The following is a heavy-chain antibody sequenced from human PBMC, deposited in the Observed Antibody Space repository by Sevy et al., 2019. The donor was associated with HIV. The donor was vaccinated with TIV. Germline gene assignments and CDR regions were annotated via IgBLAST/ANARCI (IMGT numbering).Heavy chain of an antibody. V-gene: IGHV6-1*01. D-gene: IGHD2-15*01. CDR2: TYYRSKWYN. Sequence: QSQTLSLTCAISGDSVSSNSAAWNWIRQSPSRGLEWLGRTYYRSKWYNDYAVSMKSRITINPDTSNNQFSLQLNSVTPEDTAVYYCARAGGGGYCSGGSCYSSYYYFYGMDVWGQGTTVTVSS. J-gene: IGHJ6*02. CDR1: GDSVSSNSAA. CDR3: ARAGGGGYCSGGSCYSSYYYFYGMDV.